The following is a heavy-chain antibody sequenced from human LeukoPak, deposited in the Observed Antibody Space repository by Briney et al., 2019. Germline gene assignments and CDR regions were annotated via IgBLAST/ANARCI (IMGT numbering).Heavy chain of an antibody. V-gene: IGHV4-59*01. CDR2: IHSTGNT. CDR1: GVSLTSYY. CDR3: ARLSRYCDGSSCHGDNWVDP. J-gene: IGHJ5*02. Sequence: SETLSLTCTVPGVSLTSYYWTWIRQSPRKGLEWIAYIHSTGNTKYSPSLKSRVTISVDTSKNQFSLKVNSVTAEDTAMYYCARLSRYCDGSSCHGDNWVDPWGQGTLVTVSS. D-gene: IGHD2-21*01.